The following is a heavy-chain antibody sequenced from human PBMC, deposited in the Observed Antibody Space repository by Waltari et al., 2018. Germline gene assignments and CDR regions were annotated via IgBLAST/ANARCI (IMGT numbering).Heavy chain of an antibody. V-gene: IGHV1-2*06. CDR2: INPNRGGK. Sequence: QVQLVQSGAEVKKPGASVKVSCKASGYTFTGYYMHWVRQAPGQGLEWMGRINPNRGGKNYAQKFQGRVTMTRDTSISTAYMELSRLRSDDTAVYYCARDGLRKQWLVQGFDYWGQGTLVTVSS. CDR1: GYTFTGYY. CDR3: ARDGLRKQWLVQGFDY. D-gene: IGHD6-19*01. J-gene: IGHJ4*02.